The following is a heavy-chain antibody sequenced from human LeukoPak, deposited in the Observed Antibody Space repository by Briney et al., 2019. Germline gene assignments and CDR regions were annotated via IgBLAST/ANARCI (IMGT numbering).Heavy chain of an antibody. V-gene: IGHV3-7*01. Sequence: GGSLRLSCTTSGFIFNTYEFNWVRQAPGRGLEWVANIDQGGSTKYYVDSLKGRFTISRDNAKNSLYLQMNSLRAEDTAVYYCVRDKGGRSGAIYYDAFDVWGQGTMVTVSS. CDR1: GFIFNTYE. J-gene: IGHJ3*01. CDR2: IDQGGSTK. CDR3: VRDKGGRSGAIYYDAFDV. D-gene: IGHD1-26*01.